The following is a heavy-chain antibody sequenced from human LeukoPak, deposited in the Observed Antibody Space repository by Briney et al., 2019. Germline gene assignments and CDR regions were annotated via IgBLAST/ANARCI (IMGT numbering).Heavy chain of an antibody. CDR2: IRYDGTNK. CDR1: GFTFSSYG. CDR3: AKGSKAVLFTRDHYMDV. V-gene: IGHV3-30*02. Sequence: GGSLRLSCAASGFTFSSYGMHWVRQAPGKGLEWVAFIRYDGTNKYYADSVKGRFTISRDNSKNTLYLQMNSLRAEDTAVYYCAKGSKAVLFTRDHYMDVWGKGTTVTVSS. D-gene: IGHD6-19*01. J-gene: IGHJ6*03.